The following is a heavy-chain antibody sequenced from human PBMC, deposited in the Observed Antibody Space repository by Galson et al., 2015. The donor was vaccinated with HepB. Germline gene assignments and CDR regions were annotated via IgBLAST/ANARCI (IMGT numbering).Heavy chain of an antibody. D-gene: IGHD6-13*01. CDR3: VRRQSSTWNHYFDP. Sequence: SETLSLTCTVSGDSITSYYWSWIRQPPGKELEWIGSIFYSGSTSYNPSLKSRVTMSADTSKNQFSLKMTSVTAADTAVYYCVRRQSSTWNHYFDPWGQGTRVTVSS. CDR1: GDSITSYY. CDR2: IFYSGST. J-gene: IGHJ5*02. V-gene: IGHV4-59*08.